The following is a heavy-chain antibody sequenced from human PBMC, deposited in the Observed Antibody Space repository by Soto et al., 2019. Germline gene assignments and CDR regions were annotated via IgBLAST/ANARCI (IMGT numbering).Heavy chain of an antibody. V-gene: IGHV4-38-2*02. J-gene: IGHJ4*01. D-gene: IGHD1-26*01. CDR2: IYHRGTT. CDR3: ARDILVGACPSYFDL. Sequence: XGTLSLTSSVSGVCITDSYYWCWIRQSPGRRLEWIGNIYHRGTTYYNPSLKRRIRMSVDTSTNQFSLKLTSVTAADTAVYYCARDILVGACPSYFDLCAHGIPVTVSS. CDR1: GVCITDSYY.